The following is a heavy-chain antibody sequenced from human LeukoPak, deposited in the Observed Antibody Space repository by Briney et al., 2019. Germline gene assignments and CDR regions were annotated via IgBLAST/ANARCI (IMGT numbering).Heavy chain of an antibody. V-gene: IGHV1-46*01. CDR1: GYTFTSYY. CDR3: ARDGGWGITTIFARPYFLDY. Sequence: ASVKVSCKASGYTFTSYYIHWVRQAPGQGLEWMGIINPSGGSTNYAQKFQGRVTMTRDTSTSTVYMELSSLRFEDTAVYYCARDGGWGITTIFARPYFLDYWGQGALVTVSS. D-gene: IGHD3-3*01. CDR2: INPSGGST. J-gene: IGHJ4*02.